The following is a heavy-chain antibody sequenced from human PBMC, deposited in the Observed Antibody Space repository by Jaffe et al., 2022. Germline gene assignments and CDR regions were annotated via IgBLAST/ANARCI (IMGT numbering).Heavy chain of an antibody. Sequence: QVQLEQSGAEVKKPGASVKVSCTASGYSFTGFYVHWVRQAPGKELEWVGRINTYSGDTSLAQTFQGRVTMTRDTSITTVYMNMSSLGSDDTAVYFCARGPRGVSFRSGHLFDFWGQGTLVVVSS. J-gene: IGHJ4*02. CDR2: INTYSGDT. V-gene: IGHV1-2*06. CDR3: ARGPRGVSFRSGHLFDF. CDR1: GYSFTGFY. D-gene: IGHD3-3*01.